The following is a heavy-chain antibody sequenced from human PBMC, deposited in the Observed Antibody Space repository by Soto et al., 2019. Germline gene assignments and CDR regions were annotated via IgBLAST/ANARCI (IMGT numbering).Heavy chain of an antibody. Sequence: EVQLLESGGCLVQPGGSLRLSCAASGFTFSSYAMSWVRQAPGKGLEWVSAISGSGGSTYYADSVKGRFTISRDNSKNPLSLQMNSLSAEDTAVYYCAKEYQARITIFGVVIVPPDYWGQGTLVTVSS. V-gene: IGHV3-23*01. J-gene: IGHJ4*02. CDR3: AKEYQARITIFGVVIVPPDY. D-gene: IGHD3-3*01. CDR2: ISGSGGST. CDR1: GFTFSSYA.